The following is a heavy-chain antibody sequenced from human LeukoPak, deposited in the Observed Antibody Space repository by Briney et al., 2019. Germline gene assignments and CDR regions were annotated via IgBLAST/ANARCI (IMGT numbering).Heavy chain of an antibody. D-gene: IGHD3-9*01. V-gene: IGHV3-21*01. CDR2: ISSSSSYI. J-gene: IGHJ6*04. CDR1: GFTFSSYS. Sequence: KAGGSLRLSCAASGFTFSSYSMNWVRQAPGKGLEWVSSISSSSSYIYYADSVKGRFTISRDNAKNSLYLQMNSLRAEDTAVYYCARDPDRERSYYDILTGNNYYYGMDVWGEGTRVTVFS. CDR3: ARDPDRERSYYDILTGNNYYYGMDV.